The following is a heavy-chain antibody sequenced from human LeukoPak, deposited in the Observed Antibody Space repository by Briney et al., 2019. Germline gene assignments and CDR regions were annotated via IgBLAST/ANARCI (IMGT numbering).Heavy chain of an antibody. V-gene: IGHV3-15*01. CDR1: GFTFSSAW. CDR3: TTEGISGFLRPGAFDI. CDR2: IKSKTDGGTT. J-gene: IGHJ3*02. D-gene: IGHD2/OR15-2a*01. Sequence: GGSLRLSCAASGFTFSSAWMSWVRQAPGKGLEWVGRIKSKTDGGTTDYAAPVKGRFTISRDDSKNTLYLQMNSLKTEDTAVYYCTTEGISGFLRPGAFDIWGQGTMVTVSS.